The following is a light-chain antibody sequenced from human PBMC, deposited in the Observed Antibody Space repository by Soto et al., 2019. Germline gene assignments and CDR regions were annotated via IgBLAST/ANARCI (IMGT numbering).Light chain of an antibody. J-gene: IGKJ4*01. Sequence: IQLTQSPSSLSASVGDRVSITCRASQSISSYLNWYQQKPGKAPKLLIYAASSLQSGVPSRFSGSGSGTDFTLTISNLQPEDFATYYCQQSYSTPLTFGGGTKVEIK. CDR2: AAS. V-gene: IGKV1-39*01. CDR1: QSISSY. CDR3: QQSYSTPLT.